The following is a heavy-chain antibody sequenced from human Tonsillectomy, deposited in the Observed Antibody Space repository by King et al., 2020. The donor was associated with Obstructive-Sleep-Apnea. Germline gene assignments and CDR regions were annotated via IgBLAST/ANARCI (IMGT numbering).Heavy chain of an antibody. V-gene: IGHV3-7*01. CDR2: INEDGSSQ. D-gene: IGHD3-10*01. CDR3: AGCSGSGIHRNHYGMDV. CDR1: GFAFRNYW. J-gene: IGHJ6*02. Sequence: VQLVESGGGLVQPGGSLTLACAASGFAFRNYWMTWVRQARGKGVEWVAIINEDGSSQYYADFVKGRFTISRDNAKNSVSLQMNSLTAEDTAVYYGAGCSGSGIHRNHYGMDVWGQGSRVTVSS.